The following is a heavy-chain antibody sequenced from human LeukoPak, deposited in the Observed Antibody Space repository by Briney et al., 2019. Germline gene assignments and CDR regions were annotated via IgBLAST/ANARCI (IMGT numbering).Heavy chain of an antibody. V-gene: IGHV1-69*13. CDR2: IIPIFGTA. Sequence: ASVKVSCKASGGTFSSYAISWVRQAPGQGLEWMGGIIPIFGTANYAQKFQGRVTITADESTSTAYMELSSLRSEDTAVYYCARDLDLLLMVRGVIHNYGMDVWGQGTTVTVSS. D-gene: IGHD3-10*01. CDR1: GGTFSSYA. J-gene: IGHJ6*02. CDR3: ARDLDLLLMVRGVIHNYGMDV.